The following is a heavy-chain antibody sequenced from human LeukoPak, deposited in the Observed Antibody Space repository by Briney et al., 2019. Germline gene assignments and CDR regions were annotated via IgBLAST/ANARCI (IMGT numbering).Heavy chain of an antibody. J-gene: IGHJ4*02. V-gene: IGHV3-48*03. Sequence: GGSLRLSCAASGFTFSSYEMNWVRQAPGKGLEWVSYISSSGSTIYYADSVKGRFTISRDNAKNSLYLQMNSLRAEDTAVYYCARSYQLLTHWGQGTLVTVSS. CDR3: ARSYQLLTH. CDR2: ISSSGSTI. CDR1: GFTFSSYE. D-gene: IGHD2-2*01.